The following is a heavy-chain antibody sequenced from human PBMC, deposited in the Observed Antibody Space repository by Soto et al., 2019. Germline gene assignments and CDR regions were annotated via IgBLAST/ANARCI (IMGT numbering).Heavy chain of an antibody. V-gene: IGHV2-5*02. Sequence: QITLKESGPTLVKPTQTLTLTCSFSGFSLSTRGVGVGWIRQPPGKALEWLALIFWDDDKWYSPSLRSRLTITEDPSKNQVVLTMTNIAPVDTATYYCAHRSRGYAYYFDQWGQGPLVTVSS. CDR2: IFWDDDK. J-gene: IGHJ4*02. CDR3: AHRSRGYAYYFDQ. D-gene: IGHD5-12*01. CDR1: GFSLSTRGVG.